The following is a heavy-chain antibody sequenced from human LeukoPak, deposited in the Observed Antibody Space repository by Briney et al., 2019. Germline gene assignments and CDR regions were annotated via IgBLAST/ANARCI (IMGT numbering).Heavy chain of an antibody. CDR1: GGSISSSSYY. V-gene: IGHV4-39*01. D-gene: IGHD2-2*02. CDR3: ARLLTVVVPAAIQIYFDY. Sequence: KASETLSLTCTVSGGSISSSSYYWGWIRQPPGKGLEWIGSIYYSGSTYYNPSLKSRATISVDTSKNQFSLKLSSVTAADTAVYYCARLLTVVVPAAIQIYFDYWGQGTLVTVSS. J-gene: IGHJ4*02. CDR2: IYYSGST.